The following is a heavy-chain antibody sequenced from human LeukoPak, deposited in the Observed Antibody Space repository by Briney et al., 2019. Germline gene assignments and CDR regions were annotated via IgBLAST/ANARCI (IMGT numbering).Heavy chain of an antibody. V-gene: IGHV4-34*01. CDR2: INHRGST. Sequence: SETLSLTCAVYGGSFSGYYWSWIRQPPGKGLEWIGEINHRGSTNYNPSLKSRVTISVDTSKNQFSLKLSSVTAADTAVYYCARQGVVAATPFDYWGQGTLVTVPS. CDR1: GGSFSGYY. D-gene: IGHD2-15*01. J-gene: IGHJ4*02. CDR3: ARQGVVAATPFDY.